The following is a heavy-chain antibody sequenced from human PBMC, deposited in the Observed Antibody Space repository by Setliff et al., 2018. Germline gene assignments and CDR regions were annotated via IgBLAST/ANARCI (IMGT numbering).Heavy chain of an antibody. V-gene: IGHV4-31*03. CDR1: GGSISSGGYY. CDR3: AGGYCSGGRCSRAFDV. D-gene: IGHD2-15*01. J-gene: IGHJ3*01. CDR2: IYYSGST. Sequence: PSETLSLTCTVSGGSISSGGYYWSWIRQHPGKGLEWIGYIYYSGSTYYNPSLKSRITISVDTSKKQFSLKLSSVTATETAVYYCAGGYCSGGRCSRAFDVWDQGTMVTVSS.